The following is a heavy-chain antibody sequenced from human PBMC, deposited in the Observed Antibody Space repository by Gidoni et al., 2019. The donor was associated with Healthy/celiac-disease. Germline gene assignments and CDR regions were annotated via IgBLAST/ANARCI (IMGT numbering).Heavy chain of an antibody. J-gene: IGHJ5*02. CDR1: GGSIRRSNW. CDR3: ARQAYSSGWSLNWFDP. CDR2: IYHSGSP. V-gene: IGHV4-4*02. Sequence: QVQLQESGPGLVKPSGTLSLTCAVSGGSIRRSNWWSWVRQPPGKGLECIGDIYHSGSPKYNPSLKSRVTISGDNDKNQCALGLSAVIAADTAVYYCARQAYSSGWSLNWFDPWGQGTLVTVSS. D-gene: IGHD6-19*01.